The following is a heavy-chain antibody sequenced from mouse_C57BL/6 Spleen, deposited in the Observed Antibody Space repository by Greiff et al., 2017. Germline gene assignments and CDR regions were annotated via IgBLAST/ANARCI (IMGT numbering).Heavy chain of an antibody. CDR3: TRGDYDYDGYFDV. CDR1: GYTFTDYE. Sequence: VQLQQSGAELVRPGASVTLSCKASGYTFTDYEMHWVKQTPVHGLEWIGAIDPETGGTAYNQKFKGKAILTADKSSSTAYMELRSLTSEDSAVYYCTRGDYDYDGYFDVWGTGTTVTVSS. J-gene: IGHJ1*03. V-gene: IGHV1-15*01. CDR2: IDPETGGT. D-gene: IGHD2-4*01.